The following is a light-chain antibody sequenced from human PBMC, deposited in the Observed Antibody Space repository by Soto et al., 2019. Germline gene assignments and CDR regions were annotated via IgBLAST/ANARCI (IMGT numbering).Light chain of an antibody. CDR3: QQYGSSPIT. V-gene: IGKV3-20*01. Sequence: EIVLTQSPGTLSLSPGERATLSCRASQSVSSSYLAWYEQKPGQAPRLPIHGASSRATGIPDRFSGSGSGTDFTLTISRLEPEDFAVYYCQQYGSSPITFGQGTRLEIK. J-gene: IGKJ5*01. CDR2: GAS. CDR1: QSVSSSY.